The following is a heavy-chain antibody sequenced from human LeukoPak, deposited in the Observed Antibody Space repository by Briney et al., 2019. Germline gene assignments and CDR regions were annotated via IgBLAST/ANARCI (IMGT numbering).Heavy chain of an antibody. J-gene: IGHJ5*02. CDR3: ARVTTIVLSMNPPDNWFDP. D-gene: IGHD5-12*01. CDR2: ISGYNGDT. V-gene: IGHV1-18*01. CDR1: GFTFTTFG. Sequence: ASVKVSCKASGFTFTTFGFTWVRRAPGQGLEWIGWISGYNGDTNYAQNSQGRVTMTTDTSTGTAYMELTSLRSDDTAIYYCARVTTIVLSMNPPDNWFDPWGQGTLVTVSS.